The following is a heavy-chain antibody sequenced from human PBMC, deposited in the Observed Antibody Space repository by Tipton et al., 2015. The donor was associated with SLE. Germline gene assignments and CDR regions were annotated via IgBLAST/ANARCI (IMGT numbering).Heavy chain of an antibody. CDR2: ISWGSSKI. CDR3: AKERITGTTMYYYGMDV. J-gene: IGHJ6*02. Sequence: RSLRLSCAASGIIFRNSDMHWVRQSPRRGLEWVSSISWGSSKIDYADSVKGRFTISRDNAKNSLFLQMNSLRSEDTALYYCAKERITGTTMYYYGMDVWGQGTTVTVSS. CDR1: GIIFRNSD. D-gene: IGHD1-7*01. V-gene: IGHV3-9*01.